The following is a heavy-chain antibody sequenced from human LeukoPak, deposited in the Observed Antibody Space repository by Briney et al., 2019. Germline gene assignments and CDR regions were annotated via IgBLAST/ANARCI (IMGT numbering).Heavy chain of an antibody. CDR2: ISRSSSYI. Sequence: GGSLRLSCAASGFTFSSYSMNWVRQAPGKGLEWVAFISRSSSYIYYADSVKGRFTISRANAKNSLSLQMNSLRAEDTAVYYCARTLTTLDYWGQGTLVTVSS. V-gene: IGHV3-21*01. J-gene: IGHJ4*02. D-gene: IGHD2/OR15-2a*01. CDR3: ARTLTTLDY. CDR1: GFTFSSYS.